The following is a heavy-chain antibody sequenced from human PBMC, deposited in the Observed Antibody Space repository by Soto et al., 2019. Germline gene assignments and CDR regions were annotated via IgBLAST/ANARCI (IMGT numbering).Heavy chain of an antibody. J-gene: IGHJ4*02. D-gene: IGHD3-22*01. V-gene: IGHV1-8*01. Sequence: ASVKVSCKASGYTFTSYDINWVRQATGQGLEWMGWMNPNSGNTGYAQKFRGRVTMTRNTSISTAYMELSSLRSEDTAVYYCARAHYYDSSGYYPNFDYWGQGTLVTVS. CDR3: ARAHYYDSSGYYPNFDY. CDR2: MNPNSGNT. CDR1: GYTFTSYD.